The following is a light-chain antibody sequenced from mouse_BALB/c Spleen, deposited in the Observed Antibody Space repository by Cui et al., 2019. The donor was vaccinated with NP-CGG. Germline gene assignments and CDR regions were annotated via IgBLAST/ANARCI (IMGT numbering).Light chain of an antibody. Sequence: VVTQESALTTSPGETVTLTCRSSTGAVTSNNYANWVQEKPDHLFTGLIGGTNNRAPGVPARFSGSLIGDKAALTITGAQTEDEAIYFCALWYSNHWVFGGGTKLTVL. CDR2: GTN. J-gene: IGLJ1*01. CDR1: TGAVTSNNY. V-gene: IGLV1*01. CDR3: ALWYSNHWV.